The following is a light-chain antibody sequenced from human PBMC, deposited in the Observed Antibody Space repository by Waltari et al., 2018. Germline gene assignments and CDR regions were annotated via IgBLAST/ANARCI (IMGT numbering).Light chain of an antibody. Sequence: DIQITQSPSSLSSSVGDRITITCRASQRISKDLNWYQHKAGEAPKVLIFAASSLHSGVPSRFSGSGSGTDFSLTVSSLQPEDFATYYCQQTYTSLPTFGQGTKVEIK. CDR1: QRISKD. CDR2: AAS. V-gene: IGKV1-39*01. J-gene: IGKJ1*01. CDR3: QQTYTSLPT.